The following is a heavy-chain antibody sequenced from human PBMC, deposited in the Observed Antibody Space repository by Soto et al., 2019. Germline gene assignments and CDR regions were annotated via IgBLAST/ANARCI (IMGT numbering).Heavy chain of an antibody. D-gene: IGHD6-13*01. J-gene: IGHJ4*02. CDR1: GFTFSDYS. CDR2: ISRSSLTI. V-gene: IGHV3-48*02. Sequence: GSLRLSCAASGFTFSDYSMNWVRQAPGKGLEWVSYISRSSLTIYYADSVKGRFTISRDNCKNSLYLQMNSLRDEDTAVYYCAKDTQQLIVYFDFWGRGTQVTVSS. CDR3: AKDTQQLIVYFDF.